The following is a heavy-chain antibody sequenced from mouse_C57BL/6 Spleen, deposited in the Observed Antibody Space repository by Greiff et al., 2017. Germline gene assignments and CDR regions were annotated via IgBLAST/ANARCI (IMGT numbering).Heavy chain of an antibody. CDR1: GFTFSSYG. CDR3: ARHGGRADY. D-gene: IGHD3-3*01. J-gene: IGHJ2*01. CDR2: ISSGGSYT. Sequence: DVMLVESGGDLVKPGGSLKLSCAASGFTFSSYGMSWVRQTPDKRLEWVATISSGGSYTYYPDSVKGRFTISRDNAKNTLYLQMSSLKSEDTAMYYCARHGGRADYWGQGTTLTVSS. V-gene: IGHV5-6*02.